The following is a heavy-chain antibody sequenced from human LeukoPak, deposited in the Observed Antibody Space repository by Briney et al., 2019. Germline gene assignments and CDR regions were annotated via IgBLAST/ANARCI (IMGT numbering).Heavy chain of an antibody. D-gene: IGHD3-22*01. Sequence: PSETLSLTCSVSGGSLSSSYWNWIRQSPGRGLEWIGCVYYSGSTFYNPSLKSRVTISADTSKNQFSLKLSSVTAADTAVYYCVREVRYYDSSGYFTKSDGFDIWGQGTTVTVSS. V-gene: IGHV4-59*01. CDR2: VYYSGST. CDR3: VREVRYYDSSGYFTKSDGFDI. CDR1: GGSLSSSY. J-gene: IGHJ3*02.